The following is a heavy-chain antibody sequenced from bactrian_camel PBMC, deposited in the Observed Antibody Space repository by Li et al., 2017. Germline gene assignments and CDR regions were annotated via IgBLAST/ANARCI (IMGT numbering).Heavy chain of an antibody. CDR2: IHTGDGTR. CDR1: GFTFRHC. CDR3: AALKCSDGSSLAGAFRPDHFRY. J-gene: IGHJ4*01. V-gene: IGHV3S31*01. D-gene: IGHD6*01. Sequence: DVQLVESGGGSVQAGGSLTLSCEASGFTFRHCMAWFRQTTGKEREGVARIHTGDGTRYYTDSVKGRFTMSQDNVKSTVYLHPNDLKPEDTGLYRCAALKCSDGSSLAGAFRPDHFRYWAQGTQVTVS.